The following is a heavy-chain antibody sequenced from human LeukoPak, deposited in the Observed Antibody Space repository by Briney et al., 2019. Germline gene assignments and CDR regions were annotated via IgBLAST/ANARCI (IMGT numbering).Heavy chain of an antibody. Sequence: PGWSLRLSCAASGFTFSSYSMNWVRQAPGKGLEWVSPISSSSSYIYYADSVKGRFTISRGNAKNSLYLQMNSLRAEDTAVYYCAREVLLWFGEPNSISYYMDVWGKGTTVTVSS. CDR1: GFTFSSYS. CDR3: AREVLLWFGEPNSISYYMDV. D-gene: IGHD3-10*01. CDR2: ISSSSSYI. J-gene: IGHJ6*03. V-gene: IGHV3-21*01.